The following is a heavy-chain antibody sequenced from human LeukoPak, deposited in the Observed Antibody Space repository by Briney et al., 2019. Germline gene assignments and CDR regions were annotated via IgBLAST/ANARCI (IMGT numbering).Heavy chain of an antibody. D-gene: IGHD5-18*01. CDR3: ARCSAGQLWELTSFDY. V-gene: IGHV1-69*04. CDR2: IIPIFGIA. J-gene: IGHJ4*02. CDR1: GGTFSSYA. Sequence: GASVKVSCKASGGTFSSYAISWVRQAPGQGLEWMGRIIPIFGIANYAQKFQGRVTITADKSTSTAYMELSSLRSEDTAVYYCARCSAGQLWELTSFDYWGRGTLVTVSS.